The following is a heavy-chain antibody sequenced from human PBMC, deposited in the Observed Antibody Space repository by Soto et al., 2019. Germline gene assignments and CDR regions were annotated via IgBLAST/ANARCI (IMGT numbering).Heavy chain of an antibody. V-gene: IGHV1-69*13. CDR3: AREGAAIVGATSIWFDL. J-gene: IGHJ5*02. CDR1: GGTFSSYA. D-gene: IGHD1-26*01. Sequence: ASVKVSCKASGGTFSSYAISWVRQAPGQGLEWMGGIIPIFGTANYAQKFQGRVTITADESTSTAYMELSSLRSEDTAVYYCAREGAAIVGATSIWFDLWGQGTLVTVSS. CDR2: IIPIFGTA.